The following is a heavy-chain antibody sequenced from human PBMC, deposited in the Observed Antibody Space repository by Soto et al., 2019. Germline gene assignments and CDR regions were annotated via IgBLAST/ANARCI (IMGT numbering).Heavy chain of an antibody. J-gene: IGHJ5*02. CDR2: ISSSGST. D-gene: IGHD4-17*01. CDR3: ARSGVTSIVIPCHWLDP. CDR1: GDSIGGVGY. V-gene: IGHV4-31*03. Sequence: ASETLSLTCTVSGDSIGGVGYWSWIRQFPGRGLEWIGCISSSGSTYYNPALNNRISLSLDTSQNQFSLKLLSVTAAGTAIYYCARSGVTSIVIPCHWLDPRDRGTLFPVSS.